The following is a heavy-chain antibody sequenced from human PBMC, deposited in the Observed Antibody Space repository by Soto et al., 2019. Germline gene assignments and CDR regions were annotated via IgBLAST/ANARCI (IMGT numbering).Heavy chain of an antibody. V-gene: IGHV4-4*07. CDR2: VYIRGSL. CDR1: GGSFSSYY. D-gene: IGHD3-16*01. Sequence: QMQLQESGPGLVKPSETLSLTCTVSGGSFSSYYWSWIRQSAGKGLEWIGRVYIRGSLGSNPSLRSRFSMSVDTAKNQFYLNLTSVTAADTAVYFCARARRDDMITDWFYDLWGRGTLVTVSS. J-gene: IGHJ2*01. CDR3: ARARRDDMITDWFYDL.